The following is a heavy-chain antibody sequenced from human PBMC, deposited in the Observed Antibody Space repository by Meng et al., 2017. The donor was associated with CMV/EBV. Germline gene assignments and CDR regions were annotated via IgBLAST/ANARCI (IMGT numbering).Heavy chain of an antibody. CDR2: IYHSGST. V-gene: IGHV4-38-2*02. D-gene: IGHD3-10*01. CDR1: GYPISSGYY. CDR3: ARVAMVRGVITSYYFDY. J-gene: IGHJ4*02. Sequence: SETLSLTCTVSGYPISSGYYWGWIRQPPGKGLEWIGSIYHSGSTYYNPSLKSRVTISVDTSKNQFSLKLSSVTAADTAVYYCARVAMVRGVITSYYFDYWGQGTLVTVSS.